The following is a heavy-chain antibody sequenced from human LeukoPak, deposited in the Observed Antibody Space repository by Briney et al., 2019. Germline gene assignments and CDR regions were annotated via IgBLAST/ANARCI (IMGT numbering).Heavy chain of an antibody. V-gene: IGHV3-30-3*01. CDR2: TSHDENNE. D-gene: IGHD3-10*01. CDR3: AKDVFGGIDY. CDR1: GFTFSSNP. Sequence: GGSLRLSCAASGFTFSSNPMHWVRQAPGKGLEWVAVTSHDENNEYYADSVKGRFTISRDNSRNTLYLQMNSLRTEDTAVYYCAKDVFGGIDYWGQGTLVTVSS. J-gene: IGHJ4*02.